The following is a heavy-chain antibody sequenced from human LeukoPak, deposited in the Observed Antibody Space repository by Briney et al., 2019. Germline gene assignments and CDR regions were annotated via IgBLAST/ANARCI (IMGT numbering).Heavy chain of an antibody. Sequence: ASVKVSCKASGYTFTGYYMHWVRQAPGQGLEWMGRINPNSGGTNYAQKFQGRVTMTRDTSISTAYMELSRLRSDDTAVYYCARWEGNVVVPAAIQPTYYYYGMDVWGQGTTVTVSS. CDR3: ARWEGNVVVPAAIQPTYYYYGMDV. CDR2: INPNSGGT. J-gene: IGHJ6*02. D-gene: IGHD2-2*02. CDR1: GYTFTGYY. V-gene: IGHV1-2*06.